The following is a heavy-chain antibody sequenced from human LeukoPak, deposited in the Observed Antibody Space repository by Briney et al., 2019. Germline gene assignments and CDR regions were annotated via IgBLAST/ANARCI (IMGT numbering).Heavy chain of an antibody. J-gene: IGHJ4*02. Sequence: PSETLSLTCTVSGGSISNDYWSWIRQPPGKTLEWIGYISYTGSTNYNPSLKSRVTMSVDTSKNQFSLKLTSVTAEDSAVYYCARVTEWNDFDYWGQGTLVTVSS. CDR2: ISYTGST. V-gene: IGHV4-59*01. CDR1: GGSISNDY. CDR3: ARVTEWNDFDY. D-gene: IGHD1-1*01.